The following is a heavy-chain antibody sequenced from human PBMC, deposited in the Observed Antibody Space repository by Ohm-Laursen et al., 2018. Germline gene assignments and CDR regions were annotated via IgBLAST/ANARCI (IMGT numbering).Heavy chain of an antibody. J-gene: IGHJ6*02. CDR1: GGSISSYY. V-gene: IGHV4-59*01. CDR2: IYYSGST. CDR3: ARDPADYGMDV. Sequence: PPGTLSLTWAVSGGSISSYYWSWIRQPPGKGLEWIGYIYYSGSTNYNPSLKSRVTISVDTSKNQSSLKLSSVAAADTAVYYCARDPADYGMDVWGQGTTVTVSS.